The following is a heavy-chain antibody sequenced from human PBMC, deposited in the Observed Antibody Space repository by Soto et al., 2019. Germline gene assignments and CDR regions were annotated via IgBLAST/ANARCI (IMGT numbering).Heavy chain of an antibody. CDR2: TYYRSKWYN. Sequence: SQTLSLTCAISGDSVSSNSAAWNWIRQSPSRGLEWLGRTYYRSKWYNDYAVSVKSRITINPDTSKNQFSLQLNSVTPEDTAVYYCARDVDDFWSGLYSYGMDVWGQGTTVTVSS. V-gene: IGHV6-1*01. D-gene: IGHD3-3*01. J-gene: IGHJ6*02. CDR3: ARDVDDFWSGLYSYGMDV. CDR1: GDSVSSNSAA.